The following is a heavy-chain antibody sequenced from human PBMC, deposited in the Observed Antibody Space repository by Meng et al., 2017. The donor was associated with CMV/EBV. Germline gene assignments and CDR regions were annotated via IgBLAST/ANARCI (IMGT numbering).Heavy chain of an antibody. Sequence: ASVKVSCKASGYTFTSYDINWVRQATGQGLEWMGWMNPNSGNTGYAQKFQGRVTITRNTSISTAYMELSSLRSEDTAVYYCARGGDCSSTSCYMEKWFFPLQQVYGMDVRGQGTTVTVSS. V-gene: IGHV1-8*03. D-gene: IGHD2-2*02. CDR1: GYTFTSYD. J-gene: IGHJ6*02. CDR2: MNPNSGNT. CDR3: ARGGDCSSTSCYMEKWFFPLQQVYGMDV.